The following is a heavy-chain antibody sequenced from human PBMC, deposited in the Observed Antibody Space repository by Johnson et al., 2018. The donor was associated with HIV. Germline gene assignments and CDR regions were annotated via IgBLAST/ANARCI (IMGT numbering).Heavy chain of an antibody. Sequence: VQLVESGGGVVRPGGSLRLSCAASGFTFEDYGMSWVRQAPGKGLEWVYGINWNGGSTGYADSVKGRFTISRENAKNSLYLQMNSLRAEDTALYYCARVTRYYYDSSVLSADAFDFWGQGTMVTVSS. V-gene: IGHV3-20*04. CDR1: GFTFEDYG. CDR3: ARVTRYYYDSSVLSADAFDF. J-gene: IGHJ3*01. CDR2: INWNGGST. D-gene: IGHD3-22*01.